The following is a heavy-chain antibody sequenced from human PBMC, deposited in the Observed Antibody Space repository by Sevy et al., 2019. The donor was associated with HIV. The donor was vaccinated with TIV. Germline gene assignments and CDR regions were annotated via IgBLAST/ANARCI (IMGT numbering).Heavy chain of an antibody. V-gene: IGHV3-74*01. J-gene: IGHJ4*02. CDR1: GFTFSSYW. CDR2: INSDGSST. Sequence: GGSLRLPCAASGFTFSSYWMHWVRQAPGKGLVWVSRINSDGSSTSYADSVKGRFTISRDNAKNTLYLQMNSLRAEDTAVYYCARSPQIIAVAGYFDYWGQGTLVTVSS. D-gene: IGHD6-19*01. CDR3: ARSPQIIAVAGYFDY.